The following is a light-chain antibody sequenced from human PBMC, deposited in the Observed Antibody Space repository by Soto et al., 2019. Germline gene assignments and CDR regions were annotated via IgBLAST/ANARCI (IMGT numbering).Light chain of an antibody. J-gene: IGLJ3*02. V-gene: IGLV2-14*01. Sequence: QSALTQPASVSGSPGQSITISCTGTSSDVGGYNYVSWYQHHPGKAPKLMIYEVSNRPSGFSNRFSGSKSGNTASLTISGLQAEDEADYYCSSYTSTSTLEVFGGGTKLTVL. CDR2: EVS. CDR3: SSYTSTSTLEV. CDR1: SSDVGGYNY.